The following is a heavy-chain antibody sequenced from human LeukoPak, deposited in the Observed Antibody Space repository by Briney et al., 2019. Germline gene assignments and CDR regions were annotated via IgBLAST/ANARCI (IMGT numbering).Heavy chain of an antibody. Sequence: SETLSLTCTVSGDSVESDYWSWIRQSPGKGLEWIGYTYYGGTSNYNPSLKSRVTISVDPSKKQFSLKVTSVTAADTAVYYCARQAFGGVIVFDYWGQGTLVTVSS. D-gene: IGHD3-16*02. CDR1: GDSVESDY. V-gene: IGHV4-59*08. CDR3: ARQAFGGVIVFDY. J-gene: IGHJ4*02. CDR2: TYYGGTS.